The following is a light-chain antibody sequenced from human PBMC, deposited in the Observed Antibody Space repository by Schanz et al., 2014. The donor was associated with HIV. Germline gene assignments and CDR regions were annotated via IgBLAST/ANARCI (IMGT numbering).Light chain of an antibody. J-gene: IGKJ2*01. Sequence: IQLTQSPSSLSASVGDRVTITCRVSQGISSSFAWYQQKPGKAPNLLIYGASTLQSGVPSRFSGSGSGTEFTLTISSLQPEDFATYYCQQYDHRSFTFGQGTKLEI. CDR1: QGISSS. V-gene: IGKV1-9*01. CDR3: QQYDHRSFT. CDR2: GAS.